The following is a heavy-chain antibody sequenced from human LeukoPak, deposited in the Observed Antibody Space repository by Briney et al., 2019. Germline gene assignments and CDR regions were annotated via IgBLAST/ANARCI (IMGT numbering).Heavy chain of an antibody. Sequence: ASVEVSCKASGYTFTNSAIHWVRQAPGQRLEWMGWINTDNGDTKYSQKFQGRVTITRDTSASTAYMDLSSLTSEDTAVYYCASRPGIAVAGLDFWGPGTLVTVSS. J-gene: IGHJ4*02. D-gene: IGHD6-19*01. CDR3: ASRPGIAVAGLDF. CDR2: INTDNGDT. V-gene: IGHV1-3*04. CDR1: GYTFTNSA.